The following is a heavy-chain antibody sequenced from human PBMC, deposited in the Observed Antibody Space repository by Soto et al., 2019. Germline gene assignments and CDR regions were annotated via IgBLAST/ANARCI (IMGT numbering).Heavy chain of an antibody. CDR2: IYYSGRT. D-gene: IGHD4-17*01. V-gene: IGHV4-59*01. CDR3: ARSDDYGDYGYYYYGIDI. J-gene: IGHJ6*04. CDR1: GGPISSFY. Sequence: SETLSLTCTVSGGPISSFYWSWIRQPPGKGLEWIGHIYYSGRTNYKPSLKSRVTISVDTSKNQLSLKLTSVTAADTAVYYCARSDDYGDYGYYYYGIDIWGKGTTVTVSS.